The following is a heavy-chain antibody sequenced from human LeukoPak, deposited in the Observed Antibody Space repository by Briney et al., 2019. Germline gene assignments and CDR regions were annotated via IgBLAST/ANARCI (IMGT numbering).Heavy chain of an antibody. CDR3: AREFWGTMVRGAAMDV. CDR1: GGTLNSYP. J-gene: IGHJ6*02. CDR2: IIPAFGIP. D-gene: IGHD3-10*01. V-gene: IGHV1-69*04. Sequence: GASVKVSCKASGGTLNSYPINWVRQAPGEGFEWMGTIIPAFGIPNYAQRFNDRVTITADKSTSTAYMELSSLRSEDTAVYYCAREFWGTMVRGAAMDVWGQGTTVTVSS.